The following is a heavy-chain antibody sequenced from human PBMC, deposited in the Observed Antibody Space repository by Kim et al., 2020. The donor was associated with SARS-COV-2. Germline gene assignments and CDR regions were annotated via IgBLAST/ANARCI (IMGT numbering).Heavy chain of an antibody. V-gene: IGHV3-48*02. D-gene: IGHD3-10*01. Sequence: YYADSVKGRFTISRDNAKNSLYLQMNSRRDEDTAVYYCARDGSGSLYFDYWGQGTLVTVSS. J-gene: IGHJ4*02. CDR3: ARDGSGSLYFDY.